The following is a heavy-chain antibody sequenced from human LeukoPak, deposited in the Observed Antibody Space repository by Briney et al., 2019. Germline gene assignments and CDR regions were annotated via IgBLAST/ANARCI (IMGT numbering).Heavy chain of an antibody. J-gene: IGHJ4*02. Sequence: ASVKVSCKASGYTFTSYYMHWVRQAPGQGLEWMGIINPSGGSTSYAQKFQGRVTMTRDTSTSTVYMELSSLRSEDTAVYYCARRCRYSSGWCGRWEGYFDYWGQGTLVTVSS. V-gene: IGHV1-46*01. CDR2: INPSGGST. CDR3: ARRCRYSSGWCGRWEGYFDY. CDR1: GYTFTSYY. D-gene: IGHD6-19*01.